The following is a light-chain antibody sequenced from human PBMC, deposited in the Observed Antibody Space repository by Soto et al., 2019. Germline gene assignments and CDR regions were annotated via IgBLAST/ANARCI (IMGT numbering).Light chain of an antibody. J-gene: IGLJ1*01. CDR3: CSYAGSTTAV. Sequence: QSALTQPASVSGSPGQSITISCTGTSSDVGTYNLVSWYQQHPGKAPKLMIYESDKRPSGVSDRFSGSKSGNTASLTISGLQAEDEADYYCCSYAGSTTAVFGTGTKVTVL. CDR1: SSDVGTYNL. V-gene: IGLV2-23*01. CDR2: ESD.